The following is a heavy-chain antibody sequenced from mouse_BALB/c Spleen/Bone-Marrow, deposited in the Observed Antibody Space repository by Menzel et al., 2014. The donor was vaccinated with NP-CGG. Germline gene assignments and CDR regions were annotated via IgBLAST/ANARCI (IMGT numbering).Heavy chain of an antibody. CDR2: IWTGGGT. Sequence: VQRVESGPGLVAPSQSLSITCTVSGFSLTSYDISWIRQPPGKGLKWLGVIWTGGGTNYNSAFMSRLSISKDNSKSQVSLKMNSLQTDDTAIYYCVRDYYGSYFDVWGAGTTVTVSS. V-gene: IGHV2-9-2*01. CDR1: GFSLTSYD. J-gene: IGHJ1*01. CDR3: VRDYYGSYFDV. D-gene: IGHD1-1*01.